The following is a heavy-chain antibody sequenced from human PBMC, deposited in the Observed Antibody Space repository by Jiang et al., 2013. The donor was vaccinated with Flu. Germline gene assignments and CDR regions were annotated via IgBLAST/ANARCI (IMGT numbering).Heavy chain of an antibody. CDR2: IIPIFGTP. J-gene: IGHJ6*02. D-gene: IGHD5-24*01. Sequence: SGAEVKKSGSSVKLSCKASGGTFSTYTISWVRQAPGQGLEWMGGIIPIFGTPNYTQNFQGRVTITADESTTTAYMELSSLRSEDTAVYYCARGGPLGGEKFYYYAMDVWGQGTTVTVSS. CDR1: GGTFSTYT. V-gene: IGHV1-69*01. CDR3: ARGGPLGGEKFYYYAMDV.